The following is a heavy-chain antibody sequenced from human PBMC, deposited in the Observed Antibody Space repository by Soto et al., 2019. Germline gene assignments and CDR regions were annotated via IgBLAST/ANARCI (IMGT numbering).Heavy chain of an antibody. D-gene: IGHD6-19*01. Sequence: VGSLRLSCVGSGFSLANFPMSWVRQTPGKGLEWISYISPRGDNIYYTESVKGRFTISRDNARNSLYLQMNSLRDEDAALYYCAKGPNPNIGWPYYFDYWGQGVTVTVYS. CDR1: GFSLANFP. CDR2: ISPRGDNI. V-gene: IGHV3-48*02. J-gene: IGHJ4*02. CDR3: AKGPNPNIGWPYYFDY.